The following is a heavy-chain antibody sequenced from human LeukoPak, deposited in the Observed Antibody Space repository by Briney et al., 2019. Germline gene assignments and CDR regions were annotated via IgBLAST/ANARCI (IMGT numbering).Heavy chain of an antibody. Sequence: GESLLISCKGSGYIFTSYWISWVRQLPGKGLEWMGRIDPSDSYTNYSPSFQGHVTISADKSISTAYLQWSSLKASDTAMYYCARQEKDNWFDPWGQGTLVTVSA. CDR1: GYIFTSYW. J-gene: IGHJ5*02. CDR2: IDPSDSYT. V-gene: IGHV5-10-1*01. CDR3: ARQEKDNWFDP.